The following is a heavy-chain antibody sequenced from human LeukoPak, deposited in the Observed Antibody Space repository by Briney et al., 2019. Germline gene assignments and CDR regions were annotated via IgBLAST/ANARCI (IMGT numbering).Heavy chain of an antibody. J-gene: IGHJ4*02. Sequence: GGSLRLSCAASGFTFSSYDMHWVRQAPGKGLEWVAVIWYDGSNKYYADSVKGRFTISRDISKNTLYLQMNSLRAEDTAVYYCARDLPIPDYWGQGTLVTVSS. CDR1: GFTFSSYD. CDR3: ARDLPIPDY. CDR2: IWYDGSNK. V-gene: IGHV3-33*01.